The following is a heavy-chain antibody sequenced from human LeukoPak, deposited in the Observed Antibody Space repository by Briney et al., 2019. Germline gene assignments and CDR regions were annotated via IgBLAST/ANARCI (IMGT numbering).Heavy chain of an antibody. D-gene: IGHD2-2*02. Sequence: GGSLRLSCVASEFTVNNYAVSCVRQAPGKGLEWVSTIIGRGDTTYYADSMKGRFTISRANSHNSVFLQMNSLRVDDAAAYYCAKALRAPYRPVYTYYYMDVWGKGTTVIVSS. CDR1: EFTVNNYA. J-gene: IGHJ6*03. V-gene: IGHV3-23*01. CDR2: IIGRGDTT. CDR3: AKALRAPYRPVYTYYYMDV.